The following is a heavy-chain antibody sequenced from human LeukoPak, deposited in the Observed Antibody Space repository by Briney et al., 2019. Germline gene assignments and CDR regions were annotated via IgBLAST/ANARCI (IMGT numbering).Heavy chain of an antibody. Sequence: PGGSLRLSCAASGITLSNHWMSWVRQAPGKGLEWVSSIRGSGDNTYYAESVKGRFTISRDNSKNTLFLQMNSLRAEDTAVFYCAKRSGYTTGWFFDFWGQGTLVTVSS. V-gene: IGHV3-23*01. CDR1: GITLSNHW. J-gene: IGHJ4*02. CDR3: AKRSGYTTGWFFDF. CDR2: IRGSGDNT. D-gene: IGHD6-19*01.